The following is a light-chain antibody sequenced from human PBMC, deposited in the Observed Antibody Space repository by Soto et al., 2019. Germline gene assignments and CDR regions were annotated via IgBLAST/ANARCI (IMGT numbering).Light chain of an antibody. J-gene: IGLJ1*01. Sequence: QSALTQAASVSGSPGQSITISCTGTSSDVGGYNYVSWYQQHPGKAPKLMIYDVSNRPSGVSNRFSGSKSANTASLTISGLQAEDEADYYCSSYTSSSTYVFGTGTKLTVL. V-gene: IGLV2-14*01. CDR1: SSDVGGYNY. CDR2: DVS. CDR3: SSYTSSSTYV.